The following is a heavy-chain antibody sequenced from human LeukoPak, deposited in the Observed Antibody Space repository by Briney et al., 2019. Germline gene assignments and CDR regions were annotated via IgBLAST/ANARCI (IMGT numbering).Heavy chain of an antibody. CDR1: GFTFSDYY. Sequence: GGSLRLSCAASGFTFSDYYMSWIRQAPGKGLEWVSYISSSGSTIYYADSVKGRFTISRDNAKNSLYLQMNSLRAEDTAVYYCAREDRPDSSGWRYDAFDIWGQGTMVTVFS. J-gene: IGHJ3*02. D-gene: IGHD6-19*01. V-gene: IGHV3-11*01. CDR3: AREDRPDSSGWRYDAFDI. CDR2: ISSSGSTI.